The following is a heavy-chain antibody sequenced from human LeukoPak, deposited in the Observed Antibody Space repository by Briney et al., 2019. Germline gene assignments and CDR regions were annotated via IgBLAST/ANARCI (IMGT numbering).Heavy chain of an antibody. V-gene: IGHV3-23*01. J-gene: IGHJ4*02. CDR3: AKVSEPIVVVPAANLDY. CDR2: ISGSGGST. CDR1: GFTFSSYA. Sequence: GGSLRLSCAASGFTFSSYAMSWVRQAPGKGLEWVSAISGSGGSTYYADSVKGRFTISRDNSKNTLYLQMNSLRAEDTAVYYCAKVSEPIVVVPAANLDYWGQGTLVTVSS. D-gene: IGHD2-2*01.